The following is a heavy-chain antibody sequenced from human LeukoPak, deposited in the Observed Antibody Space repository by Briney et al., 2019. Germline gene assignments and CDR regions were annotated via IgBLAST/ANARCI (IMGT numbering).Heavy chain of an antibody. V-gene: IGHV3-9*01. CDR3: AKDHSGYYYGSGANFDY. J-gene: IGHJ4*02. D-gene: IGHD3-10*01. CDR1: GFTFDDYA. Sequence: PGGSLRLSCAASGFTFDDYAMHWVRQAPGKGLEWVSGISWNSGSIGYADSVKGRFTISRDNAKNSRYLQMNSLRAEDTALYYCAKDHSGYYYGSGANFDYWGQGTLVTVSS. CDR2: ISWNSGSI.